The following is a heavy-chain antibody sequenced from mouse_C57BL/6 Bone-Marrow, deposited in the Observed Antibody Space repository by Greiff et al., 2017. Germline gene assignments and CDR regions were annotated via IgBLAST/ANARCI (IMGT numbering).Heavy chain of an antibody. J-gene: IGHJ4*01. D-gene: IGHD2-3*01. CDR1: GYTFTSYW. Sequence: QVQLKQPGAELVKPGASVKLSCKASGYTFTSYWMHWVKQRPGRGLEWIGRIDPNSGGTKYNEKFKSKATLTVDKSSSTAYMQLSSLTSEDSAVYYCARSSRVQVYEYAMDYWGQGTTVTVSS. CDR2: IDPNSGGT. V-gene: IGHV1-72*01. CDR3: ARSSRVQVYEYAMDY.